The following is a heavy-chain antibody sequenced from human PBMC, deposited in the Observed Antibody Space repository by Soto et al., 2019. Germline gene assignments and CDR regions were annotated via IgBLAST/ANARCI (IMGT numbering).Heavy chain of an antibody. CDR3: ARRSVVVVASKYYYYGMDG. CDR2: IYPGDSDT. Sequence: GESLKISCKGSGYSFTSYWIGWVRQTPGKGLEWMGIIYPGDSDTRYSPSFQGQVTISVDKSISTAYLQWSSLKASDTAMYYCARRSVVVVASKYYYYGMDGWGQGTTVTVSS. CDR1: GYSFTSYW. J-gene: IGHJ6*02. D-gene: IGHD2-2*01. V-gene: IGHV5-51*01.